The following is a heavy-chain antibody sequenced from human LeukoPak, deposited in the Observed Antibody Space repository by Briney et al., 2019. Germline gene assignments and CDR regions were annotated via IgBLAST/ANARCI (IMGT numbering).Heavy chain of an antibody. CDR2: IDYSGSP. D-gene: IGHD3-22*01. CDR1: GGSISIYY. J-gene: IGHJ4*02. CDR3: ARAHYDSGGYYDYYFDY. V-gene: IGHV4-59*08. Sequence: PSETLSLTCTLSGGSISIYYSSWIRHPPRGGLGLMGYIDYSGSPNYNPSLKSRVTISVETSKNQFSLKISSVTAAETPVYYCARAHYDSGGYYDYYFDYWGEGTLVTVSS.